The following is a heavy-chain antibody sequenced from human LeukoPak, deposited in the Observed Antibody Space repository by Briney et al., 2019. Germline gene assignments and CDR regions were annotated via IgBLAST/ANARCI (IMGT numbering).Heavy chain of an antibody. CDR1: GGTFSSYA. CDR3: ATDGGDDYNLDYFDY. V-gene: IGHV1-69*06. D-gene: IGHD5-24*01. J-gene: IGHJ4*02. Sequence: SVKVSCKASGGTFSSYAISWVRQAPGQGLEWMGGIIPIFGTANYAQKFQGRVTITADKSTSTAYMELSSLRSEDTAVYYCATDGGDDYNLDYFDYWGQGTLVTVSS. CDR2: IIPIFGTA.